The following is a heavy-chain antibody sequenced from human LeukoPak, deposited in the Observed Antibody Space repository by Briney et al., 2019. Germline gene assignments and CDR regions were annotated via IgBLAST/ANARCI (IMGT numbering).Heavy chain of an antibody. D-gene: IGHD2-15*01. J-gene: IGHJ4*02. V-gene: IGHV3-23*01. CDR2: ISVSGNT. Sequence: GGSLRLSCAASGFTLSSYAMSWVRQGPGKGLEWVSAISVSGNTYHSDSVKGRFTISRDSSKNTLYLQMNSLRAEDAAVYYCAKAPVTTCSGAYCYPFDYWGQGTLVTVSS. CDR3: AKAPVTTCSGAYCYPFDY. CDR1: GFTLSSYA.